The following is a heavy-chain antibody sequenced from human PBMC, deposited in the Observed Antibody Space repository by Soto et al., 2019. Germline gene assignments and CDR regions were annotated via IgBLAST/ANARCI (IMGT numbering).Heavy chain of an antibody. J-gene: IGHJ5*02. CDR2: IYYSGST. D-gene: IGHD3-10*01. V-gene: IGHV4-39*01. Sequence: SETLSLTCTVSGGAISSSSYYWGWIRQPPGKGLEWIGSIYYSGSTYYNPSLKSRVTISVDTPKNQFSLKLSSVTAADTAVYYCARHFVGSGLNWFDPWGQGTLVTVSS. CDR3: ARHFVGSGLNWFDP. CDR1: GGAISSSSYY.